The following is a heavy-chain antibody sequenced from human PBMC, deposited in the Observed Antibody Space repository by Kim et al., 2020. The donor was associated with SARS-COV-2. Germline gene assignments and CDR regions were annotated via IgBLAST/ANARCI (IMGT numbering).Heavy chain of an antibody. V-gene: IGHV1-46*01. Sequence: ASVKVSCKASGYTFTSYYMHWVRQAPGQGLEWMGIINPSGGSTSYAQKLQGRVTMTRDTSTSTVYMELSSLRSEDTAVYYCARDATTNYGDYVAYGAFDIWGQGTMVTVSS. CDR3: ARDATTNYGDYVAYGAFDI. D-gene: IGHD4-17*01. CDR2: INPSGGST. J-gene: IGHJ3*02. CDR1: GYTFTSYY.